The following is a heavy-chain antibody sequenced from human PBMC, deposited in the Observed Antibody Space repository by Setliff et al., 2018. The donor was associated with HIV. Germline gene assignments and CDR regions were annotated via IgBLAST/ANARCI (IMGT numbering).Heavy chain of an antibody. J-gene: IGHJ3*02. CDR1: GFTFSDYW. D-gene: IGHD2-8*01. Sequence: GGSLRLSCAASGFTFSDYWMHWVRQAPGKGLVWVSRVNSDGSGTIYADSVRGRFTISRDNAKNTLYLQMNSLRVEDTAVYYCARGGVYHGFDIWGRGTMFTVSS. CDR3: ARGGVYHGFDI. CDR2: VNSDGSGT. V-gene: IGHV3-74*01.